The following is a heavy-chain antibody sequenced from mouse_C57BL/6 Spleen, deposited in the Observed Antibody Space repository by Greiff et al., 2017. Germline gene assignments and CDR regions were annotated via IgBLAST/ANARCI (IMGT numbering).Heavy chain of an antibody. CDR2: INPNYGTT. CDR3: TGEGYGDAGDY. J-gene: IGHJ2*01. V-gene: IGHV1-39*01. D-gene: IGHD2-2*01. Sequence: VQLQQPGPELVKPGASVKISCKASGYSFTDYNMNWVKQSNGKSLEWIGVINPNYGTTSYNQKFKGTAKLTVVTSASTAYMELSSLTNEDSAVYYCTGEGYGDAGDYWGQGTTLTVSS. CDR1: GYSFTDYN.